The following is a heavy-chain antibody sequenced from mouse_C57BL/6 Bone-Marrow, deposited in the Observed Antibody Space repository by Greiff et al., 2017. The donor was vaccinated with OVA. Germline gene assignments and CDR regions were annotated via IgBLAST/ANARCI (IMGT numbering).Heavy chain of an antibody. CDR3: ARAGYYGDY. D-gene: IGHD1-1*01. Sequence: VQLQQPGPELVKPGASVKLSCKASGYTFTSYWMQWVKQRPGQGLEWIGEIDPSDSYTNYNQKFKGKATLTVDTSSSTAYMQLSSLTSEDSAVYYCARAGYYGDYWGQGTTLTVSS. CDR2: IDPSDSYT. J-gene: IGHJ2*01. CDR1: GYTFTSYW. V-gene: IGHV1-50*01.